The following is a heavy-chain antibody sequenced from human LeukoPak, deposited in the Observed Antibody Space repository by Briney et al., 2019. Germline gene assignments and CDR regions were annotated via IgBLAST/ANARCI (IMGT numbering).Heavy chain of an antibody. Sequence: SETLSLTCSVSGGSISGYYWTWLRQPAGKGLEWIGRVYTSGSTHSNPSLKTRLTMSVDTSKNQFSLKLSSVTAADTAVYYCARLITGTTTAFDIWGQGTMVTVSS. CDR3: ARLITGTTTAFDI. V-gene: IGHV4-4*07. CDR1: GGSISGYY. CDR2: VYTSGST. J-gene: IGHJ3*02. D-gene: IGHD1-7*01.